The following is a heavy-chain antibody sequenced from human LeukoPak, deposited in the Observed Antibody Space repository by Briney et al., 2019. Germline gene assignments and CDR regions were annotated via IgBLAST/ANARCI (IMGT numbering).Heavy chain of an antibody. J-gene: IGHJ4*02. Sequence: GGSLRLSCAASGFTFSSYSMNWVRQAPGKGLEWVSSISSSSYILSADSVKGRFTISRGNAKNSLFLQINSLRAEDTAVYYCARQGPYGDYSHWGQGTMVTVSS. V-gene: IGHV3-21*01. CDR3: ARQGPYGDYSH. CDR2: ISSSSYI. D-gene: IGHD4-17*01. CDR1: GFTFSSYS.